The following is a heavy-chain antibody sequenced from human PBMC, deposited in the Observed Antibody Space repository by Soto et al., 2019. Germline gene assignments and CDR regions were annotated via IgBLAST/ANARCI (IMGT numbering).Heavy chain of an antibody. V-gene: IGHV4-31*03. CDR1: VAALNSGNYY. Sequence: PSETLSLTCSVSVAALNSGNYYCSWIRQVPGKGLEWIGHIYVTGAVDYNPSLRDRITISQDTSERQFSLNLRLVTAADTAVYYCARLRIATNNYKWFDPWGQGTLVSVSS. CDR3: ARLRIATNNYKWFDP. J-gene: IGHJ5*02. CDR2: IYVTGAV. D-gene: IGHD2-21*01.